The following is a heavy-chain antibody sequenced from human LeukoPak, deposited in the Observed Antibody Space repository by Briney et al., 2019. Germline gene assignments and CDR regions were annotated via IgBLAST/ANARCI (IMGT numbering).Heavy chain of an antibody. Sequence: GGSLRLSCAASGFTFSNYWMAWVRQAPGKGLEWVANIKQDASEEYYVDSVKGRFTISRDNAKNSLYLQMNNLRAEDTAVYYCARDTGDNFDYGGRGTLVTVSS. J-gene: IGHJ4*02. CDR2: IKQDASEE. CDR1: GFTFSNYW. D-gene: IGHD2-21*02. V-gene: IGHV3-7*01. CDR3: ARDTGDNFDY.